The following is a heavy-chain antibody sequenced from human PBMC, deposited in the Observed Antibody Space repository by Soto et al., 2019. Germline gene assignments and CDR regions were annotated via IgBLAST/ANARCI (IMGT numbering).Heavy chain of an antibody. J-gene: IGHJ5*02. CDR1: GFTFSSYG. V-gene: IGHV3-30*18. D-gene: IGHD4-17*01. Sequence: GGSLRLSCAASGFTFSSYGMHWVRQAPGKGLEWVAVISYDGSNKYYADSVKGRFTISRDNSKNTLYLQMNSLRAEDTAVYYCAKGAVTTVTTPNWFDPWGQGTLVTVSS. CDR3: AKGAVTTVTTPNWFDP. CDR2: ISYDGSNK.